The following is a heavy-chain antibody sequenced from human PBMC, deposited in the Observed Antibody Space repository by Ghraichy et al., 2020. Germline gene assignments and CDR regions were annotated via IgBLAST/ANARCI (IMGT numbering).Heavy chain of an antibody. CDR2: INHSGST. J-gene: IGHJ6*02. CDR1: GGSFSGYY. CDR3: ARGRFLRYSYGYPDYYYYYGMDV. Sequence: SETLSLTCAVYGGSFSGYYWSWIRQPPGKGLEWIGEINHSGSTNYNPSLKSRVTISVDTSKNQFSLKLSSVTAADTAVYYCARGRFLRYSYGYPDYYYYYGMDVWGQGTTVTVSS. D-gene: IGHD5-18*01. V-gene: IGHV4-34*01.